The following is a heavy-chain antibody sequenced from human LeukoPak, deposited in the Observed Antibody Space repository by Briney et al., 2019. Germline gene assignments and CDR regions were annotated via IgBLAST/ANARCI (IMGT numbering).Heavy chain of an antibody. CDR1: GGSISSYY. V-gene: IGHV4-59*01. CDR3: AGTIAARPSLFDY. J-gene: IGHJ4*02. D-gene: IGHD6-6*01. CDR2: IYYSGST. Sequence: PSETLSLTCTVSGGSISSYYWSWIRQPPGKGLEWIGYIYYSGSTNYNPSLKSRVTISVDTSKNQFSLKLSSVTAADTAVYYRAGTIAARPSLFDYWGQGTLVTVSS.